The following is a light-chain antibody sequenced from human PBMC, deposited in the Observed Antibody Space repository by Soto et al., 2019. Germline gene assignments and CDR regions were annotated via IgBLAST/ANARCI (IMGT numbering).Light chain of an antibody. J-gene: IGLJ1*01. CDR2: EGS. V-gene: IGLV2-23*01. CDR3: CSYAGSGSFV. CDR1: SSDVGTYNL. Sequence: QPVLTQPASVSGSPGQSITISCTGTSSDVGTYNLVSWYQHHPGKAPKVMIYEGSKRPSGVSNRFSGSKSGNTASLTISGLQAEDEADYYCCSYAGSGSFVFGAGTKLTVL.